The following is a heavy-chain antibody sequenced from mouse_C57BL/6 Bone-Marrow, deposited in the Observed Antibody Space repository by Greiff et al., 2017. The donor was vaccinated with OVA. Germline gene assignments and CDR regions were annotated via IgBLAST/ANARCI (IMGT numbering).Heavy chain of an antibody. Sequence: VQLQQSGAELMKPGASVQLSCKATGYTFTGYWIEWVKQRPGHGLEWIGEILPGSGSTNYNAKFQGKAPLPADTSSNTAYMQLSSLTTEDSASYYCAKKGIFITTVVAHWYFDVWGTGTTVTVSS. CDR2: ILPGSGST. CDR3: AKKGIFITTVVAHWYFDV. J-gene: IGHJ1*03. V-gene: IGHV1-9*01. CDR1: GYTFTGYW. D-gene: IGHD1-1*01.